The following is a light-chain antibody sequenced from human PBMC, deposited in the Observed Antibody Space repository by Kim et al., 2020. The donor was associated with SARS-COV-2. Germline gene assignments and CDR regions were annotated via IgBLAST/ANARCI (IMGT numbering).Light chain of an antibody. Sequence: EIVMTQSPATLSVSPGERATLSCRASQSVSNNLAGYHQKPGQAPRLLIYDVSTRATDIPARFSGSGSGTDFILTITSLQSEDFAVYYCQHYGNWPRTFGQGTKMDIK. V-gene: IGKV3-15*01. CDR1: QSVSNN. CDR2: DVS. CDR3: QHYGNWPRT. J-gene: IGKJ1*01.